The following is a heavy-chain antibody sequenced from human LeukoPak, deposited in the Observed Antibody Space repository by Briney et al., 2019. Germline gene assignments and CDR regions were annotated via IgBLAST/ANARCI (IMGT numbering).Heavy chain of an antibody. CDR3: AREGDGYNYFDY. D-gene: IGHD5-24*01. V-gene: IGHV1-2*02. CDR1: GYIFTGYY. J-gene: IGHJ4*02. Sequence: ASVKVSCKASGYIFTGYYIRWVRQAPGQGLEWMGWIKPNTADTKYAQNFRGRVTMTRDTSTSTAYMELSRLTSDDTAVYHCAREGDGYNYFDYWGQGTLVTVSS. CDR2: IKPNTADT.